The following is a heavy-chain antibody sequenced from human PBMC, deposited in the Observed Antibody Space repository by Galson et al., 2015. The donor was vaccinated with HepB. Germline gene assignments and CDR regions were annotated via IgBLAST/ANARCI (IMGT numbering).Heavy chain of an antibody. Sequence: SLRLSCAASGFTFSSYAMSWVRQAPGKGLEWVSAISGSGGSTYYADSVKGRFTISRDNSKNTLHLQMSSLRAEDTAVYYCAKIGTAGTRYFDYWGQGTLVTVSS. CDR1: GFTFSSYA. V-gene: IGHV3-23*01. J-gene: IGHJ4*02. CDR2: ISGSGGST. D-gene: IGHD6-13*01. CDR3: AKIGTAGTRYFDY.